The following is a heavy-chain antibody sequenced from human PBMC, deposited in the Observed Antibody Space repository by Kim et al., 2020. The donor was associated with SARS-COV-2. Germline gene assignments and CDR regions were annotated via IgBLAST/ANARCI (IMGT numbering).Heavy chain of an antibody. Sequence: GGSLRLSCAASGFTFSSYAMSWVRQAPGKGLEWVSAISGSGGSTYYADSVKGRFTISRDNSKNTLYLQMNSLRAEDTAVYYCAKKDQRGYSYGVFDYWGQGTLVTVSS. CDR2: ISGSGGST. CDR1: GFTFSSYA. D-gene: IGHD5-18*01. J-gene: IGHJ4*02. V-gene: IGHV3-23*01. CDR3: AKKDQRGYSYGVFDY.